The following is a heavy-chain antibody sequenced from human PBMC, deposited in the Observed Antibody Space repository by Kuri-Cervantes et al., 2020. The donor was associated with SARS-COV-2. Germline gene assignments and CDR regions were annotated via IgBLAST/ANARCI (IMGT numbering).Heavy chain of an antibody. J-gene: IGHJ4*02. CDR3: ARNSRSSGSEFDY. CDR1: GFTFGSYS. Sequence: GGSLRLSCAASGFTFGSYSMNWVRQAPGKGLEWVSYISSSSSTIYYADSVKGRFTISRDNAKNSLYLQMNSLRVEDTAVYYCARNSRSSGSEFDYWGQGTLVTVSS. CDR2: ISSSSSTI. V-gene: IGHV3-48*01. D-gene: IGHD3-10*01.